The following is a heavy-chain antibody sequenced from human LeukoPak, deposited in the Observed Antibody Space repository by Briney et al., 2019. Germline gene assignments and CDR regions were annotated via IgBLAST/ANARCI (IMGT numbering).Heavy chain of an antibody. CDR2: ISNSGNTI. D-gene: IGHD5-18*01. CDR1: GFTFSSYD. Sequence: PGGSLRLSCAAFGFTFSSYDMTWVRQAPGKGLEWVSYISNSGNTIYYADSVKGRFTISRDNSLYLQMNSLRAEDTAVYYCARVNSYGFSFFDYWGQGTLVTVSS. J-gene: IGHJ4*02. V-gene: IGHV3-48*01. CDR3: ARVNSYGFSFFDY.